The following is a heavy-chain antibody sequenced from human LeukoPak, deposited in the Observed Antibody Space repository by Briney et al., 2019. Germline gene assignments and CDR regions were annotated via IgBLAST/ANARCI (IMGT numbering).Heavy chain of an antibody. CDR3: AKKGVVVPAARDPDAFDI. Sequence: NPGGSLRLLCSASGFNFNHAWMTWVRPAPGKGPEGVGRIKCKSEGKTTDYAAPVNGRFTISRDDSTNPVYLQMNSLRAEDTAVYYCAKKGVVVPAARDPDAFDIWGQGTMVTVSS. CDR1: GFNFNHAW. D-gene: IGHD2-2*01. V-gene: IGHV3-15*01. CDR2: IKCKSEGKTT. J-gene: IGHJ3*02.